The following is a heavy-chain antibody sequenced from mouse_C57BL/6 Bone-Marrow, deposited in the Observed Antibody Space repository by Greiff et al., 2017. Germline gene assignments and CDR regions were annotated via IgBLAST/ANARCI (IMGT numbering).Heavy chain of an antibody. Sequence: VQLQQPGAELVKPGASVKLSCKASGYTFTSYWMHWVKQRPGQGLEWIGMIHPNSGSTNYNEKFKSKATLTVEKSSSTAYMQLSSLTSEDSAVYYCARSLITTVVADAMDYWGQGTSVTVSS. D-gene: IGHD1-1*01. J-gene: IGHJ4*01. CDR1: GYTFTSYW. CDR2: IHPNSGST. CDR3: ARSLITTVVADAMDY. V-gene: IGHV1-64*01.